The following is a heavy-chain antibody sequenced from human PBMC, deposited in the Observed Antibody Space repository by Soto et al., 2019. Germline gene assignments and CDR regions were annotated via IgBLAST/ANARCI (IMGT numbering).Heavy chain of an antibody. CDR1: GYTFTSYG. Sequence: QVQLVQSGAEVKKPGASVKVSCKASGYTFTSYGISWVRQAPGQGLEWMGWISAYNGNTNYAQKLQGRVTMTTDTSTSTAYMELRSLRSDDTAVYYCARVLGGGPGAIVVVPAAIYYYYYMDVWGKGTTVTVSS. CDR3: ARVLGGGPGAIVVVPAAIYYYYYMDV. V-gene: IGHV1-18*01. D-gene: IGHD2-2*01. J-gene: IGHJ6*03. CDR2: ISAYNGNT.